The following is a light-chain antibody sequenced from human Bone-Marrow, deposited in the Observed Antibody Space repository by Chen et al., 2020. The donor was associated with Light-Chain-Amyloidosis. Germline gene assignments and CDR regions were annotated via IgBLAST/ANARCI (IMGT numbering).Light chain of an antibody. CDR1: QSLLHRNGYNY. Sequence: DTVMTQSPLSLPVTPGEPASISCRSSQSLLHRNGYNYLDWYLQKPGQSPQLLIYLGSNRASRVPDRFSGSGSGTDFTLKISRVEAEDVGVYYCMQALQTGPWTFGQGTKVEIK. V-gene: IGKV2-28*01. J-gene: IGKJ1*01. CDR3: MQALQTGPWT. CDR2: LGS.